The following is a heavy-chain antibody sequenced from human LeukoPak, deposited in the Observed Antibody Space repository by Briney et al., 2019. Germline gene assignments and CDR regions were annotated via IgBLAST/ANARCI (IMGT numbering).Heavy chain of an antibody. CDR2: IYYSGST. V-gene: IGHV4-59*08. J-gene: IGHJ4*02. Sequence: SETLSLTCTVSGGSISSYYWSWIRQPPGKGLEWIGYIYYSGSTNYNPSLKSRVTISVDTSKNQFSLKLSSVTAADTAVYYCARLDSVLGAIGYWGQGTLVTVSS. CDR3: ARLDSVLGAIGY. D-gene: IGHD3-16*01. CDR1: GGSISSYY.